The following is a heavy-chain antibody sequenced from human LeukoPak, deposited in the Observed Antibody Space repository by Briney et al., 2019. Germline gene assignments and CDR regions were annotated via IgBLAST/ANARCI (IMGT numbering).Heavy chain of an antibody. V-gene: IGHV4-39*01. CDR1: GGSISSSSYY. J-gene: IGHJ4*02. CDR2: IYYSGST. D-gene: IGHD5-12*01. CDR3: ARGIVATISQGYFDY. Sequence: SETLSLTCTVSGGSISSSSYYWGWIRQPPGKGLEWIGSIYYSGSTYYNPSLKSRVTISVDTSTNQFALKLSSVTAADTAVYYCARGIVATISQGYFDYWGQGTLVTVSS.